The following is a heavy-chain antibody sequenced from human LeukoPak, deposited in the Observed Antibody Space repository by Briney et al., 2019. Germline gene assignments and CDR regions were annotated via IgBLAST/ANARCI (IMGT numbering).Heavy chain of an antibody. CDR1: GYSFTSYW. D-gene: IGHD2-2*01. CDR3: ARLGCSSTSCYAVYFDY. Sequence: GESLKISCKGSGYSFTSYWIGWVRKMPGKGLEWMGIIYPGDSDTRYSPSFQGQVTISADKSISTAYLQWSSLKASDTAMYYCARLGCSSTSCYAVYFDYWGQGTLVTVSS. V-gene: IGHV5-51*01. CDR2: IYPGDSDT. J-gene: IGHJ4*02.